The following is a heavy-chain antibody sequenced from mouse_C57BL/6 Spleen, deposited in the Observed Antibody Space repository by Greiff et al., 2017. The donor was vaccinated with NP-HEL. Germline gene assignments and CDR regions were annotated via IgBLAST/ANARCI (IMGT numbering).Heavy chain of an antibody. D-gene: IGHD1-1*01. CDR3: ARQGYYGSSYCYFDV. CDR2: ISSGSSTI. Sequence: EVHLVESGGGLVKPGGSLKLSCAASGFTFSDYGMHWVRQAPEKGLEWVAYISSGSSTIYYADTVKGRFTISRDNTKNTLFLQMTSLRSEDTAMYYCARQGYYGSSYCYFDVWGTGTTVTVSS. CDR1: GFTFSDYG. V-gene: IGHV5-17*01. J-gene: IGHJ1*03.